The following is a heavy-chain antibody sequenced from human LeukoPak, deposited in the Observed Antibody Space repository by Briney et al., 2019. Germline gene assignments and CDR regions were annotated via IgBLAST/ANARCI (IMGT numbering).Heavy chain of an antibody. V-gene: IGHV4-34*01. CDR2: INHSGST. J-gene: IGHJ4*02. CDR1: GGSFSGYY. Sequence: SETLSLTCAVYGGSFSGYYWSWIRQPPGKGLEWIEEINHSGSTNYNPSLKSRVTISVDTSKNQFSLKLSSVTAADTAVYYCARVGGKVDYWGQGTLVTVSS. D-gene: IGHD4-23*01. CDR3: ARVGGKVDY.